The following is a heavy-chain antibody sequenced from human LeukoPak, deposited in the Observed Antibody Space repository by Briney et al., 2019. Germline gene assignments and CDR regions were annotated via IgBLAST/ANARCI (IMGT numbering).Heavy chain of an antibody. CDR2: INSDGSST. V-gene: IGHV3-74*01. Sequence: GGSLRLSCAASGFTFSSYWMHWVRQAPGKGLVWVSRINSDGSSTSYADSVKGRFTISRDSAKNTLYLQMNSLRAEDTAVYCCVRVQRTNWGSFDYWGQGTLVTVSS. D-gene: IGHD7-27*01. J-gene: IGHJ4*02. CDR1: GFTFSSYW. CDR3: VRVQRTNWGSFDY.